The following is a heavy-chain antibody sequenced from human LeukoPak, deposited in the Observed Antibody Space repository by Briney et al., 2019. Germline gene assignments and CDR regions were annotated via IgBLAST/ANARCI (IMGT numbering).Heavy chain of an antibody. D-gene: IGHD7-27*01. CDR1: GFTFSSYS. J-gene: IGHJ4*02. CDR2: ISSSSSYI. CDR3: AKDSKWGFDY. V-gene: IGHV3-21*01. Sequence: PGGSLRLSCAASGFTFSSYSTNWVRQAPGKGLEWVSSISSSSSYIYYADSVKGRFTISRDNSKHTLYLQMNSLRAEDTAVYYCAKDSKWGFDYWGQGTLVTVSS.